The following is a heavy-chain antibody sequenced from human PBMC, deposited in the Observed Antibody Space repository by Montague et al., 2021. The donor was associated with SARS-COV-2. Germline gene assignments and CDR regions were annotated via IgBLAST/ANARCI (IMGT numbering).Heavy chain of an antibody. J-gene: IGHJ6*02. CDR2: PFYRSKWNY. CDR3: ARVRHLGRGMDV. V-gene: IGHV6-1*01. Sequence: CAISGDSVARHGLSSEGFTQAPSRHVELLGRPFYRSKWNYHYADSVKSRITIDPDTSKNQVSLQLRSVTPEDTAVYFCARVRHLGRGMDVWGQGTKVTVAS. CDR1: GDSVARHGLS. D-gene: IGHD7-27*01.